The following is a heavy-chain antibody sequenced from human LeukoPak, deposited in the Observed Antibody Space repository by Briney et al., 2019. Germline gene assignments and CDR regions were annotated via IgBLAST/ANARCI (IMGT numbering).Heavy chain of an antibody. CDR1: GFTFNIYA. J-gene: IGHJ4*02. CDR3: AKVYPTGTTLVVRNQYLDC. V-gene: IGHV3-23*01. CDR2: ISGSGDTT. Sequence: GGSLRLSCAASGFTFNIYAMTWVRQAPGKGLECVSGISGSGDTTYYADSVKGRFTISRDNSKNTLYVQMHSLRAEDTAIYYCAKVYPTGTTLVVRNQYLDCWGQGTLVTDSS. D-gene: IGHD1-1*01.